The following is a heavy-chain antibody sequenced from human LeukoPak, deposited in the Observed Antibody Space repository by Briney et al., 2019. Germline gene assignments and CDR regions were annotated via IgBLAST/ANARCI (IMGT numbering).Heavy chain of an antibody. V-gene: IGHV4-31*03. CDR2: IYYSGST. J-gene: IGHJ1*01. CDR3: AAGDSSGYYSGAEYFQH. Sequence: SETLSLTSTVSGGSISSGGYYWSWIRQHPGKGLEWIGYIYYSGSTYYNPSLKSRVTISVDTSKNQFSLKLSSVTAADTAVYYCAAGDSSGYYSGAEYFQHWGQGTLVTVSS. CDR1: GGSISSGGYY. D-gene: IGHD3-22*01.